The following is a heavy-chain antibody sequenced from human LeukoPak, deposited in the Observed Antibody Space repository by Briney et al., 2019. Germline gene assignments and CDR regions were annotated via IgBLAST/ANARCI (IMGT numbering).Heavy chain of an antibody. D-gene: IGHD3-22*01. J-gene: IGHJ4*02. CDR1: GGSISSSSYY. CDR3: ARVYAETYYYDSSGLYYFDY. V-gene: IGHV4-39*07. CDR2: IYYSGST. Sequence: SETLSLTCTVSGGSISSSSYYWGWIRQPPGKGLEWIGSIYYSGSTYYNPSLKSRVTISVDTSKNQFSLKLSSVTAADTAVYYCARVYAETYYYDSSGLYYFDYWGQGTLVTVSA.